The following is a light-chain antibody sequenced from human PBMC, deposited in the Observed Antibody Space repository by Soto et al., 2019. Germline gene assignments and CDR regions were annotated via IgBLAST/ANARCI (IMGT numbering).Light chain of an antibody. CDR2: GNS. CDR3: QSYDSSLSAL. Sequence: QSVLTQPPSVSGAPGQRVTISCTGSSSNIGAGYDVHWYQQLPGTAPKLLIYGNSNRPSGVPDRFSGSKSGTSASLAITGLQVEDEAPYYCQSYDSSLSALFGGGTKVTVL. J-gene: IGLJ3*02. CDR1: SSNIGAGYD. V-gene: IGLV1-40*01.